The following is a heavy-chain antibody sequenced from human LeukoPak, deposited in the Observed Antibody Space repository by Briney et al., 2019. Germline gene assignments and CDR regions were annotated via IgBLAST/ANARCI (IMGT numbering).Heavy chain of an antibody. J-gene: IGHJ6*02. CDR2: IYAGGST. D-gene: IGHD2-15*01. CDR3: ARDWLGRRGMDV. Sequence: PGGSLRLSCAGSGFSVSSNYMSWVRQAPEKGLEWVSIIYAGGSTYYADSVKGRFTIFRHSSNNTLYLQINSLRPEDTAVYYCARDWLGRRGMDVWGQGTTVTVSS. V-gene: IGHV3-53*04. CDR1: GFSVSSNY.